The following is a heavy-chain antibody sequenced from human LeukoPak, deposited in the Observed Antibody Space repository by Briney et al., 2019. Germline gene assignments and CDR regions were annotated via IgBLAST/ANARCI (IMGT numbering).Heavy chain of an antibody. V-gene: IGHV4-30-4*08. D-gene: IGHD6-13*01. CDR3: AREIIGATDTIDAFDI. CDR1: GGSISHSNYF. J-gene: IGHJ3*02. CDR2: ILYSGTA. Sequence: SQTLSLTCSVSGGSISHSNYFWSWVRQPPGKGLEWIAYILYSGTAYYNPSLESRVTMSVDTSKNQFFLKMSSVTAADTAVYYCAREIIGATDTIDAFDIWGQGTMVTVSS.